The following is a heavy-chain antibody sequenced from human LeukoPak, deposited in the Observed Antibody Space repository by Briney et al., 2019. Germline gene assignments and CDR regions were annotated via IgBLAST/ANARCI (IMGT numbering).Heavy chain of an antibody. CDR1: GFIFSSYG. V-gene: IGHV3-30*02. CDR2: IRFDGSNK. J-gene: IGHJ4*02. D-gene: IGHD1-1*01. Sequence: PGGSLRLSCAASGFIFSSYGMHWVRQAPGKGLEWVAFIRFDGSNKYYADSVTGRFTISRDNAKNSLYLQMNSLRAEDTAVYYCARHIDWKFDYWGQGTLVTVSS. CDR3: ARHIDWKFDY.